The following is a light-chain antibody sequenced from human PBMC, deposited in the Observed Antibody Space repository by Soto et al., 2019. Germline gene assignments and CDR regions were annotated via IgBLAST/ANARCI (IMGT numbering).Light chain of an antibody. J-gene: IGLJ1*01. CDR3: RSYTSSSTDV. CDR1: SNDVGRFNA. V-gene: IGLV2-18*02. CDR2: EVT. Sequence: QSVLTQPPSASGSPGQPVTISCTGTSNDVGRFNAVAWYQQHPGKAPKLMIYEVTKRPSGVPDRFSGSKSGNTASLTISGLQAEDEADYSCRSYTSSSTDVFGTGTKVPVL.